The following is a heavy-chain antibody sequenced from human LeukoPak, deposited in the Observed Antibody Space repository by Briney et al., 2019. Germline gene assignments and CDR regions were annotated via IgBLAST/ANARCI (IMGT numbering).Heavy chain of an antibody. CDR1: GNYW. Sequence: GGSLRLSCAASGNYWMHWVRQAPGKGLVWVSHINSDVSWTSYADSVKGRFTISKDNAKNTVYLQMNNLRAEDTAVYYCVSFYETYWGRGTLVTVSS. J-gene: IGHJ4*02. CDR2: INSDVSWT. V-gene: IGHV3-74*01. D-gene: IGHD2-2*01. CDR3: VSFYETY.